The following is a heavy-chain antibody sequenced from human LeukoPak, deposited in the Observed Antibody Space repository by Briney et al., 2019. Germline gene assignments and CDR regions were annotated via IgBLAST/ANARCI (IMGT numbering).Heavy chain of an antibody. V-gene: IGHV3-23*01. D-gene: IGHD6-19*01. J-gene: IGHJ4*02. CDR2: ISGSGGST. CDR1: GFTFSSYA. Sequence: GSLRLSCAASGFTFSSYAMSWVRQAPGKGLEWVSAISGSGGSTYYADSVKGRFTISRDNSKNTLYLQMNSLRAEDTAVYYCAKDGKEYSSGWYFDYWGQGTLVTVSS. CDR3: AKDGKEYSSGWYFDY.